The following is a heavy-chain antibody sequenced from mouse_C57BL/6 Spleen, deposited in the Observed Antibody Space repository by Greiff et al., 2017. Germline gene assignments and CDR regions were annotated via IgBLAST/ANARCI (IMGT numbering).Heavy chain of an antibody. CDR1: GYTFTSYW. Sequence: QVQLKQPGAELVKPGASVKLSCKASGYTFTSYWMHWVKQRPGQGLEWIGMIHPNSGSTNYNEKFKSKATLTVDKSSSTAYMQLSSLTSEDSAVYYCARSREYGSSYWYFDVWGTGTTATVSS. D-gene: IGHD1-1*01. J-gene: IGHJ1*03. V-gene: IGHV1-64*01. CDR2: IHPNSGST. CDR3: ARSREYGSSYWYFDV.